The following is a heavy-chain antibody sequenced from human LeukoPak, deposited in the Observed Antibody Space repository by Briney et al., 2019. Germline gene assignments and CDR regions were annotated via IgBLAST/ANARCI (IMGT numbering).Heavy chain of an antibody. CDR3: VSYNWNDVPPYY. J-gene: IGHJ4*02. D-gene: IGHD1-1*01. V-gene: IGHV4-30-2*01. Sequence: PSQTLSLTCAVSGGSISSGGYSWSWIRQPPGKGLEWIGYIYHSGSTNYNPSLKSRVTISVDTSKNQFSLKLSSVTAADTAVYYCVSYNWNDVPPYYWGQGTLSPSPQ. CDR1: GGSISSGGYS. CDR2: IYHSGST.